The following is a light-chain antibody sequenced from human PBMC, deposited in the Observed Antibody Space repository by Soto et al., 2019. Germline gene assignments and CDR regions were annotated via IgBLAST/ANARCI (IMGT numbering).Light chain of an antibody. CDR1: QDISNY. CDR3: QQYDNLPHFT. Sequence: DIQMTQSPSSLSASVGDRVTITCQARQDISNYLNWYQQKPGKAPKLLIYDASNLETGVPSRFSGSGSGTSVTFTISSLQPADIATYYCQQYDNLPHFTFGHGTRLEIK. V-gene: IGKV1-33*01. CDR2: DAS. J-gene: IGKJ5*01.